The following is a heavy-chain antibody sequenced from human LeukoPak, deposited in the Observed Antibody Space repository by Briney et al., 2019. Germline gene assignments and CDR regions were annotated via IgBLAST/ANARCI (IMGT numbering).Heavy chain of an antibody. D-gene: IGHD5-18*01. CDR1: GFTFSSYA. Sequence: QTGGSLRLSCAASGFTFSSYAMSWVRQAPGKGLEWVSAISGSGGSTYYADSVKGRFTISRDNSKNTLYLQMNSLRAEDTAVYYCAKDPSGGYSYDYWGQGTLVTVSS. V-gene: IGHV3-23*01. CDR2: ISGSGGST. J-gene: IGHJ4*02. CDR3: AKDPSGGYSYDY.